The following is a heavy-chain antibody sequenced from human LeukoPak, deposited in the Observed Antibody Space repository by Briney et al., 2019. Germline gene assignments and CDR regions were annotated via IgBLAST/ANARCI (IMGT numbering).Heavy chain of an antibody. Sequence: SVTVSLTCTVSSGSISSSNYYWGSIRQPLGRGMEGIGSINNSGSTYYNRSLKRRVTISIDTSKNQFSLKLSSVTAADTAVYYCARLQAGHFDYRGQGTLVTVSP. V-gene: IGHV4-39*01. D-gene: IGHD3-10*01. CDR1: SGSISSSNYY. CDR3: ARLQAGHFDY. J-gene: IGHJ4*02. CDR2: INNSGST.